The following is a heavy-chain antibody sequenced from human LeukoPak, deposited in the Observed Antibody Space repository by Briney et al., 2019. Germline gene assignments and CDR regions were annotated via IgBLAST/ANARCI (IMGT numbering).Heavy chain of an antibody. D-gene: IGHD5-12*01. CDR1: GFTFSSYA. CDR2: ISGSGGST. J-gene: IGHJ4*02. V-gene: IGHV3-23*01. CDR3: AKASRGYSGYDSN. Sequence: GGSLRLSCAASGFTFSSYAMSWVRQAPGKGLEWVSAISGSGGSTYYADSVKSRFTISRDNSKNTLYLQMNSLRAEDTAAYYCAKASRGYSGYDSNWGQGTLVTVSS.